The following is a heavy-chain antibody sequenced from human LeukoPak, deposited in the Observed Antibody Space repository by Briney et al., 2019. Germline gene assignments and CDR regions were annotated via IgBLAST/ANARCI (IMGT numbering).Heavy chain of an antibody. CDR3: VITGETHFDY. J-gene: IGHJ4*02. D-gene: IGHD1-20*01. CDR2: IIPILGIA. CDR1: GGTFSSYA. V-gene: IGHV1-69*04. Sequence: SVKVSCKASGGTFSSYAISWVRQAPGQGLEWMGRIIPILGIANYAQKFQGRVTVTADKSTSTAYMELSSLRSEDTAVYYCVITGETHFDYRGQGTLVTVSS.